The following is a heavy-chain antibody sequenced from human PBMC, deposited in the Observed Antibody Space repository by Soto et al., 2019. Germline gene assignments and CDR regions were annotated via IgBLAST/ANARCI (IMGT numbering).Heavy chain of an antibody. D-gene: IGHD3-10*01. Sequence: HPGGSLRLSCAASGFTFSTYAMIWVRQAPGKGLEWVSVITGSGGSTYYADSVKGRFTISRDNSKNTLYLQMNSLRAEDTTVYYCAKGLLWFGEFLSSFDYWGQGTAVTVSS. J-gene: IGHJ4*03. CDR1: GFTFSTYA. V-gene: IGHV3-23*01. CDR3: AKGLLWFGEFLSSFDY. CDR2: ITGSGGST.